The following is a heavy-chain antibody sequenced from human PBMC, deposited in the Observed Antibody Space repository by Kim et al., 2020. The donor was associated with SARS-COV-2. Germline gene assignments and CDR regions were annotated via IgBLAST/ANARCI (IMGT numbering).Heavy chain of an antibody. CDR2: ST. CDR3: ARGIAAPFDN. J-gene: IGHJ4*02. D-gene: IGHD6-13*01. Sequence: STNSTPPLKRRVTMSIDTSKNQFSLKLSSVTAVDTAVYYCARGIAAPFDNWGQGTLVTVSS. V-gene: IGHV4-59*09.